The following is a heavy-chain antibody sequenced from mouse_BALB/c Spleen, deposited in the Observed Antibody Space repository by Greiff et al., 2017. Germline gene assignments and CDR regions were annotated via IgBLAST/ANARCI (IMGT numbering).Heavy chain of an antibody. Sequence: EVKLVESGGGLVKPGGSLKLSCAASGFTFSSYAMAWVRQTPEKRLEWVASISSGGSTYYPDSVKCRFTISRDNARNILYLQMSSLRSEDTAMYYCASSYDSYAMDYWGQGTSVTVSS. D-gene: IGHD6-5*01. CDR2: ISSGGST. V-gene: IGHV5-6-5*01. CDR1: GFTFSSYA. CDR3: ASSYDSYAMDY. J-gene: IGHJ4*01.